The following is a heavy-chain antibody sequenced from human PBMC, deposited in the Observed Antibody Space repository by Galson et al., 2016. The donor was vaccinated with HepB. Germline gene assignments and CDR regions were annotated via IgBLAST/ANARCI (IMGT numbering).Heavy chain of an antibody. J-gene: IGHJ4*02. D-gene: IGHD1-26*01. Sequence: SLRLSCAVSGFTFSSYAMSWVRQAPGKGLEWVSSISISSSYIYYADSVKGRFTISRDNAKNSLYLQMNSLRAEDTAVYYCARGSYWLLQHGDYFDYWGQGTLVTVSS. CDR2: ISISSSYI. V-gene: IGHV3-21*01. CDR3: ARGSYWLLQHGDYFDY. CDR1: GFTFSSYA.